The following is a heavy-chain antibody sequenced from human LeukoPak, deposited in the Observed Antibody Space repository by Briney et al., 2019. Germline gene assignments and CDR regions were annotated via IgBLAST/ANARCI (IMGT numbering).Heavy chain of an antibody. D-gene: IGHD3-3*01. CDR1: GGSISSYY. Sequence: SETLSLTCTVVGGSISSYYWSWIRQPPGKGLEWIGYIYYSGSTNYNPSLKSRVTISVDTSKNQFSLKLSSVTAADTAVYYCARGTTILDYWGQGTLVTVSS. V-gene: IGHV4-59*01. J-gene: IGHJ4*02. CDR3: ARGTTILDY. CDR2: IYYSGST.